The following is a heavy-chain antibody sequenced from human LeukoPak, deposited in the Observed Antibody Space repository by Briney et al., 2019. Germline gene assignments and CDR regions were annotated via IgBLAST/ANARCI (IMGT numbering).Heavy chain of an antibody. CDR2: IHSDGSGT. CDR3: ARGRSSSSWSDY. J-gene: IGHJ4*02. D-gene: IGHD6-13*01. V-gene: IGHV3-74*01. Sequence: QPGGSLRLSCAVSGFTFSSYWMHWVRQAPGKGLVWVSRIHSDGSGTTYADSVKGRFTISRDNAKNTLYLQMTGLRDEDAAVYYCARGRSSSSWSDYWGQGTLVTVSS. CDR1: GFTFSSYW.